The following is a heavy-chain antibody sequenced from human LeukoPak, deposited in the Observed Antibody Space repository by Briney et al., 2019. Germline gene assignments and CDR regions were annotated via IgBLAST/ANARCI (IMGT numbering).Heavy chain of an antibody. CDR1: GGSFSGYY. CDR2: INHSGST. V-gene: IGHV4-34*01. CDR3: ARGLWGTIFGVVLNWFDP. D-gene: IGHD3-3*01. J-gene: IGHJ5*02. Sequence: SETLSLTRAVYGGSFSGYYWSWIRQPPGKGLEWIGEINHSGSTNYNPSLKSRVTISVDTSKNQFSLKLSSVTAADTAVYYCARGLWGTIFGVVLNWFDPWGQGTLVTVSS.